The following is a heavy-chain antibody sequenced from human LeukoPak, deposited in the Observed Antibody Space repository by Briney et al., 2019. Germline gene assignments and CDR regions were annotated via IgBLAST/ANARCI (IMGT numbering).Heavy chain of an antibody. CDR2: ISGSGGST. CDR1: GFTFSSYA. Sequence: GGSLRLSCAASGFTFSSYAMSWVRQAPGKGLEWVSAISGSGGSTYYADSVKGRLTISRDNSKNTLYLQMNSLRAEDTAVYYCAKGNMVATGYLDYWGQGTLVTVSS. J-gene: IGHJ4*02. V-gene: IGHV3-23*01. CDR3: AKGNMVATGYLDY. D-gene: IGHD5-12*01.